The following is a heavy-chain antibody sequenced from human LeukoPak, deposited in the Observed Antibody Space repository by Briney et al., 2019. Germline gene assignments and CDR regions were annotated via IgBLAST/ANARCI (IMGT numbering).Heavy chain of an antibody. D-gene: IGHD1-1*01. CDR1: GGSTSSYY. J-gene: IGHJ4*02. CDR3: ARLSTGSLHYFDS. CDR2: IHSSGNT. V-gene: IGHV4-4*07. Sequence: SETLSLTCTVSGGSTSSYYWSWIRQPAGKGLEWIGRIHSSGNTNYNPSLKSRVTISVDTSKNQFSLHLTSVTAADTAIYYCARLSTGSLHYFDSWGQGTLVTASS.